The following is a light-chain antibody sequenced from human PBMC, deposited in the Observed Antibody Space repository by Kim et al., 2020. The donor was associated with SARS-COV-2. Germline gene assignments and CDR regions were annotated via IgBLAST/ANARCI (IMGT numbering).Light chain of an antibody. CDR3: QKYDSAPWT. J-gene: IGKJ1*01. CDR1: QVINNL. Sequence: ACVGGRVTLPCRASQVINNLLAWLQQKPGKAPTVLLYGASTLHSGFPSRFIGSGSGTDFTLTISSLQPEDVVTYYCQKYDSAPWTFGHGTKVDIK. V-gene: IGKV1-27*01. CDR2: GAS.